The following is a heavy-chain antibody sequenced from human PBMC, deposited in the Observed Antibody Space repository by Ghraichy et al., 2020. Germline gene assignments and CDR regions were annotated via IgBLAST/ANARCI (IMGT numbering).Heavy chain of an antibody. CDR2: IYYSGST. CDR1: GGSISSSSYY. Sequence: SETLSLTCTVSGGSISSSSYYWGWIRQPPGKGLEWIGSIYYSGSTYYNPSLKSRVTISVDTSKNQFSLKLSSVTAADTAVYYCARIVYDFWSGYPYYFDYCGQGTLVTVS. V-gene: IGHV4-39*01. CDR3: ARIVYDFWSGYPYYFDY. J-gene: IGHJ4*02. D-gene: IGHD3-3*01.